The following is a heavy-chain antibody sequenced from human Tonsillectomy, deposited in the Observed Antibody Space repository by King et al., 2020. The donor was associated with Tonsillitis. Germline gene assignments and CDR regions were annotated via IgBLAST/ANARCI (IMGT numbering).Heavy chain of an antibody. CDR2: IWFDGSNK. Sequence: VQLVESGGGVVQPGRSLRLSCAASGLTFNTYGMHWVRQAPGKGLEWVAVIWFDGSNKYYADSVKGRFTISRDNSKNTLYLQMNSLRAEDTAIYYCTGGGYSGYDAYDIWGQGTMVTLSS. CDR3: TGGGYSGYDAYDI. J-gene: IGHJ3*02. V-gene: IGHV3-33*01. CDR1: GLTFNTYG. D-gene: IGHD5-12*01.